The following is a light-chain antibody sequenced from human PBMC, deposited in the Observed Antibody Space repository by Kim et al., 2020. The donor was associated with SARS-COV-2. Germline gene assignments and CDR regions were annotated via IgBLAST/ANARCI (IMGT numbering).Light chain of an antibody. J-gene: IGKJ4*01. Sequence: QPASISCRSSQSRVDSDGNTHLSWFHQRPGQPPRLLIYRISNRFSGVPDRFSGSGAGTDFKLKISRVEAEDVGVYYCMQHKQSVTFGGGTKVDIK. V-gene: IGKV2-24*01. CDR2: RIS. CDR3: MQHKQSVT. CDR1: QSRVDSDGNTH.